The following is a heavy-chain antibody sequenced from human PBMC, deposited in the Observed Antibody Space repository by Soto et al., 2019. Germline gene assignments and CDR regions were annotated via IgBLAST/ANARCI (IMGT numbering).Heavy chain of an antibody. D-gene: IGHD3-16*01. J-gene: IGHJ4*02. CDR1: GGTFSSYT. CDR2: IIPIFGVT. CDR3: VSDWGSTTQTWGFGDS. V-gene: IGHV1-69*02. Sequence: QVKLVQSGAEVKTPGSSVKVSCKASGGTFSSYTITWVRHAPGQALEWLGRIIPIFGVTHYAQKFQDRVTIPADRSTTTAYMELSRRRSEDAAVYYCVSDWGSTTQTWGFGDSWGQGTLGTVSS.